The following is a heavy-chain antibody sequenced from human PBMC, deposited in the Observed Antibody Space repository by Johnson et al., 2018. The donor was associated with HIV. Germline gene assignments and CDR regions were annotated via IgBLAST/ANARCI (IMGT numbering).Heavy chain of an antibody. CDR3: ARDRYSSSSGAFDI. CDR2: INWNGGST. CDR1: GFTFFSYG. Sequence: VQLVESGGGVVQPGRSLRLSCVASGFTFFSYGMSWVRQAPGKGLEWVSGINWNGGSTGYADSVKGRFTISRDNAKNSLYLQMNSLRAEDTALYYCARDRYSSSSGAFDIWGQGTMVTVSS. V-gene: IGHV3-20*04. D-gene: IGHD6-6*01. J-gene: IGHJ3*02.